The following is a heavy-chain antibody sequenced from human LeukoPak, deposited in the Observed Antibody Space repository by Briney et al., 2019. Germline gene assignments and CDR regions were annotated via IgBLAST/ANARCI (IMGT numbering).Heavy chain of an antibody. V-gene: IGHV3-9*01. CDR3: AKDQDWYYYGSGSYFPY. CDR1: GFTFDDYA. Sequence: GGSLRLSCAASGFTFDDYAMHWVRQAPGKGLEWVSGISWNSGSIGYADSVKGRFTISRDNAKNSLYLQMNSLRAEDTALYYCAKDQDWYYYGSGSYFPYWGRGTLVTVSS. J-gene: IGHJ4*02. D-gene: IGHD3-10*01. CDR2: ISWNSGSI.